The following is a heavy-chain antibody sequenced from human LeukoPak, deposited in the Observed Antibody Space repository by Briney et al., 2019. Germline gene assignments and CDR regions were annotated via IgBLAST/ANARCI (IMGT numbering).Heavy chain of an antibody. Sequence: PGGSLRLSCAASGFTFSSSAMSWVRLAPGKGLEWVSALSDSGAYTYYADSVRGRFTISRDNSKNTLFLQMNSLRAEDTAVYYCARGYCSGSSCYQRNWFDPWGQGSLVTVSS. CDR1: GFTFSSSA. J-gene: IGHJ5*02. D-gene: IGHD2-2*01. CDR3: ARGYCSGSSCYQRNWFDP. V-gene: IGHV3-23*01. CDR2: LSDSGAYT.